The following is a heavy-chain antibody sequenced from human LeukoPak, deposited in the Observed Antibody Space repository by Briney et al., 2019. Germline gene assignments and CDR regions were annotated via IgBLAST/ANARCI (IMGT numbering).Heavy chain of an antibody. V-gene: IGHV4-38-2*02. CDR2: IYHSGST. J-gene: IGHJ4*02. Sequence: SETLSLTCTVSGYSISSGYYWGWIRQPPGKGLEWIGSIYHSGSTYYNPSLNSRVTISVDTSKNQFSLKLSSVTAADTAVYYCARAWYSSGWLLDYWGQGTLVTVSS. CDR3: ARAWYSSGWLLDY. D-gene: IGHD6-19*01. CDR1: GYSISSGYY.